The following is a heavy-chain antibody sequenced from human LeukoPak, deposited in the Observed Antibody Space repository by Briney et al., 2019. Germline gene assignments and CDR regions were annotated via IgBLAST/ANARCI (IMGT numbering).Heavy chain of an antibody. D-gene: IGHD6-13*01. J-gene: IGHJ4*02. Sequence: PGGSLRLSCAASVFPFNAYWMTWVRQAPWKGLEWVANIRQDGDTKYYVDSVKGRFTISRDNAMNSLYLQMNSLRAEDTAIYYCARSLPYGTTWYGRSDFWSQGTLVTVSS. CDR2: IRQDGDTK. V-gene: IGHV3-7*03. CDR1: VFPFNAYW. CDR3: ARSLPYGTTWYGRSDF.